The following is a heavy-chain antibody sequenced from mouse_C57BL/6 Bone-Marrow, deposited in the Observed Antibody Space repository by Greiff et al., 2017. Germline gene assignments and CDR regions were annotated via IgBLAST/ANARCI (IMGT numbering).Heavy chain of an antibody. J-gene: IGHJ1*03. Sequence: QVQLQQSGAELVKPGASVKISCKASGYAFSSYWMNWVKQRPGKGLEWIGQIYPGDGVTNYNGKFKGKATLTAYKSSSTAYMQLSSLTSEDSACYFCASGYYGSSYGWYFDVWGTGTTVTVSS. D-gene: IGHD1-1*01. CDR1: GYAFSSYW. CDR2: IYPGDGVT. V-gene: IGHV1-80*01. CDR3: ASGYYGSSYGWYFDV.